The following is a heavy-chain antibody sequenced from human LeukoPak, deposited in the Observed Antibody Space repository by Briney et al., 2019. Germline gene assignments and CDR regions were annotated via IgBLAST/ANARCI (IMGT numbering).Heavy chain of an antibody. V-gene: IGHV4-59*01. D-gene: IGHD3-3*01. CDR3: ARVVPSSETIFGVVITLEY. J-gene: IGHJ4*02. Sequence: SETLSLTCTVSGGSISSYYWSWIRQPPGKGLEWIGYIYYSGSTNYNPSLKSRVTISVDTSKNQFSLKLSSVTAADTAVYYCARVVPSSETIFGVVITLEYWGQGTLVTVSS. CDR1: GGSISSYY. CDR2: IYYSGST.